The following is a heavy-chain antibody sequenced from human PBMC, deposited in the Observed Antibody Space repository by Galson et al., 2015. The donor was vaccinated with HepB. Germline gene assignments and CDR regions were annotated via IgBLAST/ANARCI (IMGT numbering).Heavy chain of an antibody. CDR3: ARGALVAVVDATQNNWFDP. CDR1: GYTFSSYS. J-gene: IGHJ5*02. Sequence: SVKVSCKASGYTFSSYSIAWVRQAPGQGLEWMGWINAYSRNTNYARQLLGRVTLTTDTSTSTAYMELRSLRSDDTAIYYCARGALVAVVDATQNNWFDPWGQGTLVTVSS. CDR2: INAYSRNT. D-gene: IGHD2-15*01. V-gene: IGHV1-18*01.